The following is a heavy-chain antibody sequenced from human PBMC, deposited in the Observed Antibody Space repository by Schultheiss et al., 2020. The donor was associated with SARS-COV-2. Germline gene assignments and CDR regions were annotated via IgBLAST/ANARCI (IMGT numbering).Heavy chain of an antibody. CDR1: GGSFSSYY. J-gene: IGHJ5*02. V-gene: IGHV4-59*12. D-gene: IGHD1-7*01. Sequence: TLSLTCAVYGGSFSSYYWGWIRQPPGKGLEWIGYIYYSGSTNYNPSLKSRVTMSVDTSKNQFSLKLRSLTAADTAVYYCARGGGTGTTDWFDPWGQGTLVTVSS. CDR2: IYYSGST. CDR3: ARGGGTGTTDWFDP.